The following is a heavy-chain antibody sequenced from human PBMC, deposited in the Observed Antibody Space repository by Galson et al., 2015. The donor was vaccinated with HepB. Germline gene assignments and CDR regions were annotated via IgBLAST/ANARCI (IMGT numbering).Heavy chain of an antibody. Sequence: SVKVSCKASGGTFSSYAISWVRQAPGQGLEWMGRIIPILGIANYAQKFQGRVTITADKSTSTAYMELSSLRSEDTAVYYCARDGIRRTARGIVGSPFDPWGQGTLVTVSS. J-gene: IGHJ5*02. D-gene: IGHD1-26*01. CDR1: GGTFSSYA. CDR3: ARDGIRRTARGIVGSPFDP. V-gene: IGHV1-69*04. CDR2: IIPILGIA.